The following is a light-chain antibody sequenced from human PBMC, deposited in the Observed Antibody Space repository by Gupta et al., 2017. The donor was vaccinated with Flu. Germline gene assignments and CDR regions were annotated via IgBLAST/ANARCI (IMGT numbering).Light chain of an antibody. J-gene: IGKJ5*01. Sequence: EIVLTQSPATLSLSPGESATLSCSANQSNNTYLAWYQQKPGQAPRLVIYDASNRATGIPARFSGSGSGTDFTLTISSLEPEDFAVYYCQQRSNWPPITFGQGTRLEIK. CDR2: DAS. CDR1: QSNNTY. CDR3: QQRSNWPPIT. V-gene: IGKV3-11*01.